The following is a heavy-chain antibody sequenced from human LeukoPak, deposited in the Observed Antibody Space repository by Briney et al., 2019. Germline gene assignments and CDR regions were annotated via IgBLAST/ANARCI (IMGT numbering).Heavy chain of an antibody. CDR3: ARQKSMIVVVFDP. CDR1: GGSISTSSYY. CDR2: IYYSGST. Sequence: PSETLSLTCTVSGGSISTSSYYWGWIRQPPGKGLEWIGSIYYSGSTYYNPSLKSRVTISVDTSKNQFSLKLTSVTAADTAVYCCARQKSMIVVVFDPWGQGTLVTVSS. J-gene: IGHJ5*02. D-gene: IGHD3-22*01. V-gene: IGHV4-39*01.